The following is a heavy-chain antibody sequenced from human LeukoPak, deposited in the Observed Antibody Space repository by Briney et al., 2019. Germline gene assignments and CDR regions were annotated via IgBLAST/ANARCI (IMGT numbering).Heavy chain of an antibody. D-gene: IGHD2-21*01. CDR3: ARIRTAYCGTTKCREFDH. Sequence: HPGGSLRLSCAASGFTFSTYTMHWVRQAPGKGLEWVAVILYDGSIKQYAESVKGRFTISRDNSKNTLDLQMNSLGVEDTAVYHCARIRTAYCGTTKCREFDHWGPGTLVAVSS. CDR1: GFTFSTYT. V-gene: IGHV3-30*04. J-gene: IGHJ4*02. CDR2: ILYDGSIK.